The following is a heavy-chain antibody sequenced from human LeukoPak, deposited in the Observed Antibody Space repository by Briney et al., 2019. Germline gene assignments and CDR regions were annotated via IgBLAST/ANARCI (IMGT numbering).Heavy chain of an antibody. D-gene: IGHD2-15*01. J-gene: IGHJ3*02. Sequence: GASVKVSCKASGYTFTGYYMHWVRQAPGQGLEWMGWINPNSGGTNYAQKFQGRVTMTRDTSISTAYMELSRLRSDDTAVYYCARGIVVVVAEVIRAFDIWGQGTMVTVSS. CDR2: INPNSGGT. CDR1: GYTFTGYY. V-gene: IGHV1-2*02. CDR3: ARGIVVVVAEVIRAFDI.